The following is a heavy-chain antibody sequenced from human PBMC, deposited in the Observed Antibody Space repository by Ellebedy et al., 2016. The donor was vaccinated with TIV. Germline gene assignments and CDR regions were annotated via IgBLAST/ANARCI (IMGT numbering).Heavy chain of an antibody. CDR1: GYTFSNYF. CDR2: INPSGGST. V-gene: IGHV1-46*04. D-gene: IGHD5-12*01. Sequence: AASVKVSCKASGYTFSNYFVHWVRQAPGQGLEWMGIINPSGGSTTYAQKLQGRLTMTRDTSTSTVYMELSSLRSEDTAVYYCARERGYSGYDYLDYWGQGTLVTVSS. CDR3: ARERGYSGYDYLDY. J-gene: IGHJ4*02.